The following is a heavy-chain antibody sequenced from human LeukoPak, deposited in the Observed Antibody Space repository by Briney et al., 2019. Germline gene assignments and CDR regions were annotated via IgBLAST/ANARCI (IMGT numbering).Heavy chain of an antibody. CDR3: ARDGYGLDTPMVSTVFDC. V-gene: IGHV3-30-3*01. CDR2: ISYDGSNK. CDR1: GFTFSSYA. J-gene: IGHJ4*02. Sequence: GRSLRLSCAASGFTFSSYAMHWVRQAPGKELEWVAVISYDGSNKYYADSVKGRFTISRDNSKNTLYLQMNSLRTEDTAVYYCARDGYGLDTPMVSTVFDCWGQGTLVTVSS. D-gene: IGHD5-18*01.